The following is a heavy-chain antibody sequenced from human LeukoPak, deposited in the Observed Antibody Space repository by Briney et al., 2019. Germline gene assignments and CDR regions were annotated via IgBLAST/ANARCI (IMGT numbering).Heavy chain of an antibody. CDR3: ARRGRDGYNLIDY. D-gene: IGHD5-24*01. Sequence: GESLKISCKGSGYSFTSYWIGWVRQMPGKGLEWMGIIYPGDSDTRYSPSFQGQVTISADKSIGTAYLQWGSLKASDTAMYYCARRGRDGYNLIDYWGQGTLVTVSS. CDR2: IYPGDSDT. V-gene: IGHV5-51*01. CDR1: GYSFTSYW. J-gene: IGHJ4*02.